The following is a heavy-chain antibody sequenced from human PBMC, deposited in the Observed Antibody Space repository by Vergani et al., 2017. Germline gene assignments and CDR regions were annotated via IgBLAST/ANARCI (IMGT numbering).Heavy chain of an antibody. CDR2: INPSGGST. V-gene: IGHV1-46*01. CDR1: GYTFTSYY. Sequence: QVQLVQSGAEVKKPGASVKVSCKASGYTFTSYYMHWVRQAPGQGLEWMGIINPSGGSTSYAQKFQGRVTMTRDTSTSTVYMGLSSLRSEDTAVYYCARECPLGTDYYGMDVWGKGTTVTVSS. D-gene: IGHD3-16*01. CDR3: ARECPLGTDYYGMDV. J-gene: IGHJ6*04.